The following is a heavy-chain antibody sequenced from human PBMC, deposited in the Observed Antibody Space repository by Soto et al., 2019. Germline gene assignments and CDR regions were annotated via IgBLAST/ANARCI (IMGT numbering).Heavy chain of an antibody. CDR2: TYYRSKWYN. V-gene: IGHV6-1*01. D-gene: IGHD1-7*01. J-gene: IGHJ5*02. CDR3: ARGSPPTGTTFWFDP. CDR1: GDSVSSNSAA. Sequence: PSQTLSLTCAISGDSVSSNSAAWNWIRQSPSRGLEWLGRTYYRSKWYNDYAVSVKSRITINPDTSKNQFSLQLNSVTPEDTAVFYFARGSPPTGTTFWFDPWGQGTLVTVSS.